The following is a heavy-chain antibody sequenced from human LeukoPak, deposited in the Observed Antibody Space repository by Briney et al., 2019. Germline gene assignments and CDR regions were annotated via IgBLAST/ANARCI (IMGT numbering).Heavy chain of an antibody. Sequence: SETLSLTCTVSGGSISSYYWSWIRQPPGKGLEWIGYIYYSGSTNYNPSLKSRVTISVDTSKNQFSLRLNSVTAADTAVYYCARHYADYADPYTFDIWGQGTMVTVSS. CDR3: ARHYADYADPYTFDI. J-gene: IGHJ3*02. V-gene: IGHV4-59*08. CDR2: IYYSGST. CDR1: GGSISSYY. D-gene: IGHD4-17*01.